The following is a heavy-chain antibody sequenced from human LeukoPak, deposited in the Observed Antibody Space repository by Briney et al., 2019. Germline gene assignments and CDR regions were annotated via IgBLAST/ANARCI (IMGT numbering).Heavy chain of an antibody. CDR1: GFTFSSYA. Sequence: PGGSLRLSCAASGFTFSSYAMSWVRQAPGKGLEWVSAISGSGGSTYYADSVKGRFTISRDNSKNTLYLQMNSLRAEDTAVYYCAREERALTTQWQAFDIWGQGTMVTVSS. CDR3: AREERALTTQWQAFDI. V-gene: IGHV3-23*01. D-gene: IGHD4-11*01. J-gene: IGHJ3*02. CDR2: ISGSGGST.